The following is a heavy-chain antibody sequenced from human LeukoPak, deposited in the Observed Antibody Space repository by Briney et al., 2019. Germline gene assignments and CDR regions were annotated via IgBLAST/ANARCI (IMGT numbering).Heavy chain of an antibody. Sequence: SETLSLTCTVSGGSISSYYWSWIRQPPGKGLEWIGYIYYSGSTNYNPSLKSRVIISVDTSKNQFSLKLSSVTAADTAVYYCAREGVYSSPFDYWGQGTLVTVSS. CDR3: AREGVYSSPFDY. CDR1: GGSISSYY. CDR2: IYYSGST. D-gene: IGHD6-13*01. V-gene: IGHV4-59*01. J-gene: IGHJ4*02.